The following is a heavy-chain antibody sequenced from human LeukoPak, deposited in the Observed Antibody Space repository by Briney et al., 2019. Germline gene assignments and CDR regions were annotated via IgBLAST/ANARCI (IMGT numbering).Heavy chain of an antibody. D-gene: IGHD6-13*01. Sequence: GGSLRPSCAASGFTFSSYVMNWVRQGPGKGLEWVAVISYDGINKDYADFVKGRFTISRDNSENTLYLQMNSLRTEDTAVYYCARGRGSSSWIIDYWGQGTLVTVSS. V-gene: IGHV3-30-3*01. CDR1: GFTFSSYV. CDR3: ARGRGSSSWIIDY. J-gene: IGHJ4*02. CDR2: ISYDGINK.